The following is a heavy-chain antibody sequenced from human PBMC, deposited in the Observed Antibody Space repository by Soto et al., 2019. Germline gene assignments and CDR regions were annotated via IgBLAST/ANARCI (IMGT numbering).Heavy chain of an antibody. V-gene: IGHV4-34*01. CDR2: INHSGST. D-gene: IGHD2-15*01. CDR1: GGSFSGYY. CDR3: ARGGSGYCSGGSCYRLNYYYYGMDV. Sequence: ETLSLTCAVYGGSFSGYYWSWIRQPPGKGLEWIGEINHSGSTNYNPSLKSRVTISVDTSKNQFSLKLSSVTAADTAVYYCARGGSGYCSGGSCYRLNYYYYGMDVWGQGTTVTVSS. J-gene: IGHJ6*02.